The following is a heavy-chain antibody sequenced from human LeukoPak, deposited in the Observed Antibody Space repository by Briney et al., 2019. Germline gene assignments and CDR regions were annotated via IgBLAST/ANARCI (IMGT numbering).Heavy chain of an antibody. D-gene: IGHD3-22*01. J-gene: IGHJ3*02. CDR1: GGSFIGYY. V-gene: IGHV4-34*01. Sequence: SETLSLTCAVYGGSFIGYYWSWIRQPPGKGLEWSGEINHSGSTNYNPSLKSRVTISVDTSKNQFSLKLSSVTAADTAVYYCARRYMIVVGRAFDIWGQGTMVTVSS. CDR3: ARRYMIVVGRAFDI. CDR2: INHSGST.